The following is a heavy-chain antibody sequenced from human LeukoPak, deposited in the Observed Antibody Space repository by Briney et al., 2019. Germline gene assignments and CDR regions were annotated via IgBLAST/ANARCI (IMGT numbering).Heavy chain of an antibody. Sequence: ASVKVSCKASGYTFTSYGINWVRQAPGQGLEWMGWISAYNSNTHYAQKFQGRVTMTTDTSTSTAYMELRSLRSDDTAVYYCARDRWPAVASTNYFEYWGQGTLVTVSS. CDR1: GYTFTSYG. D-gene: IGHD4-11*01. J-gene: IGHJ4*02. V-gene: IGHV1-18*01. CDR2: ISAYNSNT. CDR3: ARDRWPAVASTNYFEY.